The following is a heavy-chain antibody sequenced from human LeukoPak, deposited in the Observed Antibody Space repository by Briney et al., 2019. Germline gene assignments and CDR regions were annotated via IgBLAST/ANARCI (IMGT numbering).Heavy chain of an antibody. V-gene: IGHV3-11*04. J-gene: IGHJ4*02. Sequence: PGGSLRLSWAASGFTFGDYYMSWIRKAPGRGLEGVSYIISSGSTIYYADSVKGRFTISRDNAKNSLYLQMNSLRAEDTAVYYCARDRLYYYDSSTYYEAWGQGTLVTVSS. CDR2: IISSGSTI. CDR1: GFTFGDYY. CDR3: ARDRLYYYDSSTYYEA. D-gene: IGHD3-22*01.